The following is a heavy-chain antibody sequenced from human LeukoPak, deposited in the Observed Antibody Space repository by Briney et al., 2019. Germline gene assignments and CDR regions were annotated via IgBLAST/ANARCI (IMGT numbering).Heavy chain of an antibody. CDR2: INPNSGGT. Sequence: ASVKVSCKASGYTFTGYYMHWVRQAPGQGLEWMGWINPNSGGTNYAQKFQGRVTMTRDTSISTAYMELSRLRSDDTAVYYCAKAGTKDYGDYDLPMDYYYYMDVWGKGTTVTISS. CDR3: AKAGTKDYGDYDLPMDYYYYMDV. V-gene: IGHV1-2*02. J-gene: IGHJ6*03. D-gene: IGHD4-17*01. CDR1: GYTFTGYY.